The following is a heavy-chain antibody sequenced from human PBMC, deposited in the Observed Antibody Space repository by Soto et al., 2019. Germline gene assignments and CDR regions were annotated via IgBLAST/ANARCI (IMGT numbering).Heavy chain of an antibody. Sequence: PGGSLRLSCAASGFTFSGYGMSWVRQAPGKGLEWVSAISGSGGSTYYADSVKGRFTISRDNSKNTLYLQMNSLRAEDTAVYYCAKDDRSGSYSGWFDPWGQGTLVTVSS. CDR3: AKDDRSGSYSGWFDP. CDR1: GFTFSGYG. J-gene: IGHJ5*02. D-gene: IGHD1-26*01. V-gene: IGHV3-23*01. CDR2: ISGSGGST.